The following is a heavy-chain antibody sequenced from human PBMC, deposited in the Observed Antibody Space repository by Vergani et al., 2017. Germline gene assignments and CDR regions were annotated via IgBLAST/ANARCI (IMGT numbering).Heavy chain of an antibody. CDR1: GFTFNHYA. D-gene: IGHD5-12*01. CDR2: ISGSGGST. CDR3: SKAIPRNGXYDYLYYYHAMDV. V-gene: IGHV3-23*01. J-gene: IGHJ6*02. Sequence: ELQLLESGGDFVQPGGSLRLSCAASGFTFNHYAMNWVRQAPGKGLEWVSGISGSGGSTYYAGSVKGRFTISRDSSKNTLYLQMNSLSAGDTAVYYCSKAIPRNGXYDYLYYYHAMDVWGQGTTVTVSS.